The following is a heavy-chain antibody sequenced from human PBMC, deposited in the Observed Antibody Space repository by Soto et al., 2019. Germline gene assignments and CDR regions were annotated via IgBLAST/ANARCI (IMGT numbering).Heavy chain of an antibody. Sequence: QVQLVQFGAEVKKPGSSVKVSCKASGGTFSSHGISWVRQAPGQGLEWMGGIVPIFGTADDAQRFRGRVTITADESTSTAYMELSSLRSEDTAVYYCARGRYSGYDMPDTYYYYNYGMDVWGQGTTVTVSS. CDR1: GGTFSSHG. V-gene: IGHV1-69*12. CDR3: ARGRYSGYDMPDTYYYYNYGMDV. D-gene: IGHD5-12*01. J-gene: IGHJ6*02. CDR2: IVPIFGTA.